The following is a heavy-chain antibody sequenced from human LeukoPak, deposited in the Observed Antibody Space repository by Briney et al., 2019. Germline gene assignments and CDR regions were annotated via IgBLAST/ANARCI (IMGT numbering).Heavy chain of an antibody. CDR2: ISSSSSTI. V-gene: IGHV3-48*01. CDR3: ARSIGSSGSYPFDY. J-gene: IGHJ4*02. Sequence: GGSLRLSCAASGFTFSSYSMNWVRQAPGKGLEWVSYISSSSSTIYYAGSVKGRFTISRDNAKNSLFLQLNSLRAEDTAVYYCARSIGSSGSYPFDYWGQGTLVTVSS. CDR1: GFTFSSYS. D-gene: IGHD1-26*01.